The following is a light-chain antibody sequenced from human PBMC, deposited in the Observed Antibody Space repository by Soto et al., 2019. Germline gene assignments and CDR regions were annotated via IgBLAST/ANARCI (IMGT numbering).Light chain of an antibody. J-gene: IGLJ3*02. CDR3: AAWDDSLNWV. CDR1: NSNIGSDT. CDR2: SNN. Sequence: QSVLTQQPSASGTPGQMVTIYCSGSNSNIGSDTVNWYQHLPGTAPKLVIHSNNQRPSGVPDRFSASKSGTSSSLVISGLQSEDEADYYCAAWDDSLNWVFGGGTKLTVL. V-gene: IGLV1-44*01.